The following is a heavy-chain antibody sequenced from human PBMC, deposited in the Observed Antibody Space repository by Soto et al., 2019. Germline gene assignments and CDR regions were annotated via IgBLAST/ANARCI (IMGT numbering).Heavy chain of an antibody. CDR3: ARGRHSYGEALAY. V-gene: IGHV4-59*01. Sequence: SSETLSLTCTVSGGSISSYYWIWTRQPPGKGLEWIGYIYYSGSTNYNPSLKSRVTISVDTSKNQFSLKLSSVTAADTAVYYCARGRHSYGEALAYWGQGTLVTVSS. CDR1: GGSISSYY. J-gene: IGHJ4*02. D-gene: IGHD5-18*01. CDR2: IYYSGST.